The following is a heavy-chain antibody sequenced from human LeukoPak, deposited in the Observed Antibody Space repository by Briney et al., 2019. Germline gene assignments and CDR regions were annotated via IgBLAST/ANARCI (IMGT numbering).Heavy chain of an antibody. CDR2: INPSGGST. V-gene: IGHV1-46*01. D-gene: IGHD2-2*01. CDR3: ARGSVGSTSPYYYYAMDV. Sequence: SVKVSCKASGYSFTNYYMHWVRQAPGQGLEWMGIINPSGGSTGYAQKFQGRVTMTRDTSTSTVYMELSSLRFEDTAVYYCARGSVGSTSPYYYYAMDVWGQGTTVTVSS. J-gene: IGHJ6*02. CDR1: GYSFTNYY.